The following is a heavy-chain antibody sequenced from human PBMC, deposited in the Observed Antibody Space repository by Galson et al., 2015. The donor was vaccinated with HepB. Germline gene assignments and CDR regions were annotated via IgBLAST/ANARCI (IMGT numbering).Heavy chain of an antibody. CDR3: ARDRPYSYDSGAYPLN. CDR1: GFTFSSYT. J-gene: IGHJ4*02. D-gene: IGHD3-22*01. Sequence: SLRLSCAASGFTFSSYTFHWVRQAPGKGLVWVAVISYDGTNKYYADSVKGRFTISRDNSKSTLYLQMNSLRAEDTAVYYCARDRPYSYDSGAYPLNWGQGTLVTVSS. V-gene: IGHV3-30*04. CDR2: ISYDGTNK.